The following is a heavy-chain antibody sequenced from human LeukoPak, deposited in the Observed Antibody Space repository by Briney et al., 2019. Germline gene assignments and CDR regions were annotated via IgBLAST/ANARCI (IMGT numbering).Heavy chain of an antibody. J-gene: IGHJ3*01. CDR3: ARGSAFDV. CDR2: AYYRSKWYF. Sequence: SQTLSLTCAISGDSVSDNIAAWNWVRQSPSRGLEWLGRAYYRSKWYFDYAVSLESRMIINPDTSKNQFSLQLKSVTPEDTAVYYCARGSAFDVWGQGTMVTVSS. CDR1: GDSVSDNIAA. V-gene: IGHV6-1*01.